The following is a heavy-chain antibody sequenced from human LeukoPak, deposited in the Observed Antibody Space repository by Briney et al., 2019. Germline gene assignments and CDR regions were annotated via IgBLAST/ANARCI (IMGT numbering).Heavy chain of an antibody. CDR2: MCYSGNT. J-gene: IGHJ1*01. Sequence: PSETLSLTCSVSGDSISSSTYYWGWIRQPSGKGLEWIGSMCYSGNTYYNPSLKSRVTISVERSGNQFSLQLSSVTAADTAVYYCAKDMGPGYYYDSSGYHRGFTHWGQGTLVTVSS. D-gene: IGHD3-22*01. CDR3: AKDMGPGYYYDSSGYHRGFTH. CDR1: GDSISSSTYY. V-gene: IGHV4-39*07.